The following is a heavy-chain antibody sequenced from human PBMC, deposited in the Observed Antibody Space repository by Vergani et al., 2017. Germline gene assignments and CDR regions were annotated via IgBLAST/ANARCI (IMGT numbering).Heavy chain of an antibody. Sequence: QVQLQESGPGLVKPSETLSLTCTVSGGSISSYYWSWIRPPPGKGLEWIGYIYFSGSTNYNPSLRSRVTISVDTSKNQFSLKLSSVTAAYTAVYYCARHGDSSGCDAGNWFDPWGQGTLVTVSS. CDR3: ARHGDSSGCDAGNWFDP. D-gene: IGHD6-19*01. V-gene: IGHV4-59*08. CDR1: GGSISSYY. CDR2: IYFSGST. J-gene: IGHJ5*02.